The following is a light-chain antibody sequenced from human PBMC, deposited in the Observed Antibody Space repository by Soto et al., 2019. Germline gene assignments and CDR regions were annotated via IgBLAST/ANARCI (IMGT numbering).Light chain of an antibody. Sequence: QSALTQPASVSGSPGQSITISCTGTSSDVGGYRYVSWYQQHPGKAPKLMIYDVSNRPSGVSNRFSGSKSGNTASLTISGLQAADEADYYCSSYTSSSTLGVFGTGTKVTVL. CDR1: SSDVGGYRY. CDR2: DVS. J-gene: IGLJ1*01. CDR3: SSYTSSSTLGV. V-gene: IGLV2-14*01.